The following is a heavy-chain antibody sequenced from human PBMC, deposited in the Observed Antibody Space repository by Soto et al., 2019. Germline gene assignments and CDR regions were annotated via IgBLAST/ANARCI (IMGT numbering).Heavy chain of an antibody. CDR2: ANDYGSAT. J-gene: IGHJ4*02. CDR1: GFTFSSYW. Sequence: EVQLVESGGGLVQPGGSLRLSCAASGFTFSSYWMHWVRQAPGKGLVWVARANDYGSATEYAYSVKGRFTISRDNAKNTLYLQMNSLRAEYTAVYFCVRDQTYIGNYFDSWGQGTLVTVSS. D-gene: IGHD1-26*01. V-gene: IGHV3-74*01. CDR3: VRDQTYIGNYFDS.